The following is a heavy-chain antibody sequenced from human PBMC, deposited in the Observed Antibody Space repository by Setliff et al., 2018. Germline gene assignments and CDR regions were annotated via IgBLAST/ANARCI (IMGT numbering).Heavy chain of an antibody. CDR3: AREEVGRYSSGWYISSDNWFDP. Sequence: ASVKVSCKASGYTFTGYYMHWVRQAPGQGLEWMGRINPNSGGTNYAQKFQSRVTMTRDTSISTAYMELSRLRSDDTAVYYCAREEVGRYSSGWYISSDNWFDPWGQGTLVTSPQ. V-gene: IGHV1-2*06. D-gene: IGHD6-19*01. CDR2: INPNSGGT. J-gene: IGHJ5*02. CDR1: GYTFTGYY.